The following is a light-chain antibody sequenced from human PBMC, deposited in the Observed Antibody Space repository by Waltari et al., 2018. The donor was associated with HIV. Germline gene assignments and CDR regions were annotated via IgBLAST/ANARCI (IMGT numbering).Light chain of an antibody. V-gene: IGLV3-19*01. J-gene: IGLJ2*01. CDR2: GKN. CDR3: NSRDSSGVV. Sequence: SSELTRDPAVSVALGQTVRITCQGDSLGNYFASWYQQKPGQAPVLVIYGKNNRPSGIPDRFSVSSSGTTASLIITGAQAEDEADYYCNSRDSSGVVFGGGTKLTVL. CDR1: SLGNYF.